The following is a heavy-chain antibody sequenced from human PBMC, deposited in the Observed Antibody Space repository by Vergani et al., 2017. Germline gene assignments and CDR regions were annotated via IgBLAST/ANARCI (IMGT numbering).Heavy chain of an antibody. V-gene: IGHV4-31*03. J-gene: IGHJ6*03. CDR3: ARGKFDAYDFWSGSYYYYYMDV. CDR1: GGFISSGGYY. D-gene: IGHD3-3*01. CDR2: IYYSGST. Sequence: QVQLQESGPGLVKPSQTLSLTCTVSGGFISSGGYYWSWIRQHPGKGLEWIGYIYYSGSTYYNPSLKSRVTISVDTSKNQFSLKLSSVTAADTAVYYCARGKFDAYDFWSGSYYYYYMDVWGKGTTVTVSS.